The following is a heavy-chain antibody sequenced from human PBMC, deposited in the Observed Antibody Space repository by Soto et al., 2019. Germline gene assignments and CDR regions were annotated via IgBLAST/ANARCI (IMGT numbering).Heavy chain of an antibody. Sequence: PGGSLRLSCAASGFTFSSYSMNWVRQAPGKGLEWVSYISSSSSTIYYADSVKGRFTISRDNAKNSLYLQMNSLRAEDTAVYYCARGGPENWFDLWGQGTLVTVSS. CDR3: ARGGPENWFDL. CDR2: ISSSSSTI. J-gene: IGHJ5*02. CDR1: GFTFSSYS. V-gene: IGHV3-48*01.